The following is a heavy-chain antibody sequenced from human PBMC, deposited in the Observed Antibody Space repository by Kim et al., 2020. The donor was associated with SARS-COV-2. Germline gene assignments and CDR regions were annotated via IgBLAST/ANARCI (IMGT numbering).Heavy chain of an antibody. Sequence: SVKVSCKASGGTFSSYAISWVRQAPGQGLEWMGGIIPIFGTANYAQKFQGRVTITADESTSTAYMELSSLRSEDTAVYYCARRTTVTERGSFDYWGQGTLVTVSS. CDR1: GGTFSSYA. J-gene: IGHJ4*02. D-gene: IGHD4-17*01. CDR3: ARRTTVTERGSFDY. V-gene: IGHV1-69*13. CDR2: IIPIFGTA.